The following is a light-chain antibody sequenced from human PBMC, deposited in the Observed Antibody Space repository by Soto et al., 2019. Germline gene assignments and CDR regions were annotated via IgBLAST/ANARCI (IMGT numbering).Light chain of an antibody. Sequence: QSALTQPASVSGSPGQSITISCTGTSSDVGGYNYVSWYQQHPGKAPKLMIYEVSNRPSGGSNRFSGSKSGNTASLTISGIQAEDEADYYCSSYTSSSIDYVFGTGTKLTVL. CDR1: SSDVGGYNY. J-gene: IGLJ1*01. CDR2: EVS. V-gene: IGLV2-14*01. CDR3: SSYTSSSIDYV.